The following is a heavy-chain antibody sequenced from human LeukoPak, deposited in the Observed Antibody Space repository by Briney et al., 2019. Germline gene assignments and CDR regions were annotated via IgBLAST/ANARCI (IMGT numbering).Heavy chain of an antibody. D-gene: IGHD2-15*01. CDR2: ISSGSSYI. Sequence: GGSLRLSCAASGFTVSSNYMSWVRQAPGKGLEWVSAISSGSSYIYYEDSVKGRFTIPRDNAKNSLYLQMNSLRAEDTAVYYCASGSGYCSGGSCSDYWGQGTLVTVSS. CDR1: GFTVSSNY. V-gene: IGHV3-21*01. J-gene: IGHJ4*02. CDR3: ASGSGYCSGGSCSDY.